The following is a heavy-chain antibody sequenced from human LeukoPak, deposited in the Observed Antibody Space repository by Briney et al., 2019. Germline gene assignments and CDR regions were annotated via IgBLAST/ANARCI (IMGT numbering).Heavy chain of an antibody. CDR3: ARDSLQIYYDSSGYHLDAFDN. D-gene: IGHD3-22*01. CDR2: ISVYNGNT. V-gene: IGHV1-18*01. Sequence: ASVTVSCTPSAYTFTSYGISWVRQAPGQGHEWMGWISVYNGNTKYAQKLQGGVTMTTDTSTSTDYMELRSLRSDDTAVYYCARDSLQIYYDSSGYHLDAFDNWGQGTMVTVSS. CDR1: AYTFTSYG. J-gene: IGHJ3*02.